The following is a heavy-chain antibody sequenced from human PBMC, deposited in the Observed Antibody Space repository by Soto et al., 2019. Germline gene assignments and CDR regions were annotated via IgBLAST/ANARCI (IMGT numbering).Heavy chain of an antibody. Sequence: GGSLRLSGASSGFTFSSYGMHWVRQAPGKGLEWVAVIWYDGSNKYYADSVKGRFTISRDNSRNTLYLQMNSLRAEDTAVYYCARQSRVRGVEYYYYGMDVWGQGTTVTVSS. CDR2: IWYDGSNK. V-gene: IGHV3-33*01. CDR1: GFTFSSYG. D-gene: IGHD3-10*01. CDR3: ARQSRVRGVEYYYYGMDV. J-gene: IGHJ6*02.